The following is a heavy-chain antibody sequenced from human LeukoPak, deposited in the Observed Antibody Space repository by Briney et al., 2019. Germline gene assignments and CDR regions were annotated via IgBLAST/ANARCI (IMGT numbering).Heavy chain of an antibody. D-gene: IGHD5-18*01. Sequence: PGGSLRLSCAASGFTFSSYWMSWVRQAPGKGLEWVANIKQDGSEKYYVDSVKGRFTIPRDNAKNSLYLQMNSLRAEDTAVYYCARVSYGYGGYSYYYYMDVWGKGTTVTVSS. J-gene: IGHJ6*03. V-gene: IGHV3-7*01. CDR2: IKQDGSEK. CDR3: ARVSYGYGGYSYYYYMDV. CDR1: GFTFSSYW.